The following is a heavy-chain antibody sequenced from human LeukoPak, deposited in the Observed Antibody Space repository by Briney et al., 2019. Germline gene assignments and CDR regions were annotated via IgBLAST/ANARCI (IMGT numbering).Heavy chain of an antibody. CDR1: GGSISSSAYF. Sequence: PSETLSLTCTVSGGSISSSAYFWGWIRQPPGKGLEWIGSIFYSGSTYYNPSLKSRVTISVDTSKNQFSLKLSSVTAADTAVYYCAIQYSSSWYYFQHWGQGNLVTVSS. CDR2: IFYSGST. CDR3: AIQYSSSWYYFQH. J-gene: IGHJ1*01. V-gene: IGHV4-39*01. D-gene: IGHD6-13*01.